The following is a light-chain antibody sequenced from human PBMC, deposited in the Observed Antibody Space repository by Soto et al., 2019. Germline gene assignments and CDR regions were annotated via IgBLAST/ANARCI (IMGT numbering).Light chain of an antibody. Sequence: QSVLTQPPSVSGAPGQRVTLSCTGSSSNIGAGYDVHWYRQLPGTAPKLLIYGNINRPSGVPDRFSGSRSGTSASLAITGLLAEDEADYYCQSYDSSLSTSVFGGGTKVTVL. CDR2: GNI. J-gene: IGLJ3*02. V-gene: IGLV1-40*01. CDR3: QSYDSSLSTSV. CDR1: SSNIGAGYD.